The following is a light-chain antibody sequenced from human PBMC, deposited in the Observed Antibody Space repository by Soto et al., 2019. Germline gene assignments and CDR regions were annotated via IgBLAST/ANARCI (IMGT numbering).Light chain of an antibody. CDR3: QQYAASPIT. CDR1: QTVGRNY. V-gene: IGKV3-20*01. J-gene: IGKJ5*01. CDR2: AAS. Sequence: EIVMTQSPVTLSVSPGEGATLSCRASQTVGRNYLAWYQQKRGQAPRLVIYAASKRATGIPDRFSDSGSGTDFTLTITRLEPEDLAVFYCQQYAASPITFGQGTRLEIK.